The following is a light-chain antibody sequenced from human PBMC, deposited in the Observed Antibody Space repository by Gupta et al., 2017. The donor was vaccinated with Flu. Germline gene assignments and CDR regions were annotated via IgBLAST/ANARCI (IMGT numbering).Light chain of an antibody. CDR1: QGISTY. J-gene: IGKJ1*01. V-gene: IGKV1-9*01. Sequence: PSFLSASVGDRVTTTCRASQGISTYLAWYQQKPGKPPKLLIYAASFLKSGVPSRFSGIGSGTEFTLTISSLQAEDFATYFCQQVNSYPWTFGQGTKVEIK. CDR3: QQVNSYPWT. CDR2: AAS.